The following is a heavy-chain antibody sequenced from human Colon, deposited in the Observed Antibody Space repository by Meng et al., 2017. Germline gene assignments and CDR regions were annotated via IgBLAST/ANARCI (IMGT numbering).Heavy chain of an antibody. Sequence: GESLKISCAASGFTLSGYWMHWIRQAPGKGLEWVANINPDGTSELYVDSVKGRFTISRDNSKNSLDLQLNSRRVEDTAIYYCVRNGGSGDYWGQGTQVTVSS. V-gene: IGHV3-7*01. D-gene: IGHD3-10*01. J-gene: IGHJ4*02. CDR1: GFTLSGYW. CDR2: INPDGTSE. CDR3: VRNGGSGDY.